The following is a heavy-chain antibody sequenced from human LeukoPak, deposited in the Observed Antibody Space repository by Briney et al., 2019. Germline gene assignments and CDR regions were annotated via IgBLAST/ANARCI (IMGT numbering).Heavy chain of an antibody. J-gene: IGHJ4*02. Sequence: GGSLRLSCAASGFTFSSYAMSWARQAPGKGLEWVSAISGSGGSTYYADSVKGRFTISRDNSKNTLYLQMNSLRAEDTAVYYCAKLSGDFWSGYPRNFDYWGQGTLVTVSS. CDR1: GFTFSSYA. CDR2: ISGSGGST. CDR3: AKLSGDFWSGYPRNFDY. D-gene: IGHD3-3*01. V-gene: IGHV3-23*01.